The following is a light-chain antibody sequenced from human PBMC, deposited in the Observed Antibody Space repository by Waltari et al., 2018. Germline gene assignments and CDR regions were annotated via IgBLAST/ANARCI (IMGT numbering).Light chain of an antibody. J-gene: IGKJ4*01. CDR2: VAS. CDR3: QQYDISPLT. Sequence: EIVLTQSPGTLSLSPGERATLSCRASQTVRTHYLAWYQQKPGQAPTPLIYVASSRATGIPDRFSGSGSGTDFSLTISSLEPEDFAVYYCQQYDISPLTFGGGTKVEIK. V-gene: IGKV3-20*01. CDR1: QTVRTHY.